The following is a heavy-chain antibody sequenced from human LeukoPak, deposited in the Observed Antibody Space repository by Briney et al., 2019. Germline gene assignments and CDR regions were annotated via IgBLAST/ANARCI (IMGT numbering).Heavy chain of an antibody. V-gene: IGHV3-49*04. Sequence: GGSLRLSCTASGFTFGDYAMSWVRQAPGKGLEWVGFIRSKAYGGTTEYAASVKGRFTISRDDSKSIAYLQMNSLKTEDTAVYYCTRDTIAVAGTAIDYWGQGTLVTVSS. D-gene: IGHD6-19*01. J-gene: IGHJ4*02. CDR1: GFTFGDYA. CDR3: TRDTIAVAGTAIDY. CDR2: IRSKAYGGTT.